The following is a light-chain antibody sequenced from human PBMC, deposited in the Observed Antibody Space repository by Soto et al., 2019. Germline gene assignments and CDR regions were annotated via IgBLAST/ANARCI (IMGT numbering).Light chain of an antibody. CDR3: QSSDSRLSYV. CDR2: DNS. CDR1: SSNIGANYD. V-gene: IGLV1-40*01. J-gene: IGLJ1*01. Sequence: QSVLTQPPSVSGAPGQRVTISCTGSSSNIGANYDVHWYQQLPGAAPKLLIYDNSNRPSGVPDRFSGSKSGTSASLAITGLQAQDEDDSSRQSSDSRLSYVFGTGTKLTVL.